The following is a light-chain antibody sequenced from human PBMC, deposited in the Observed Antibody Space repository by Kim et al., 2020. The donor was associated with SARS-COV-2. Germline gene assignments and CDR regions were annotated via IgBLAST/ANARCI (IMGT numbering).Light chain of an antibody. J-gene: IGLJ1*01. Sequence: GQSSPVSWTGTSGDGGYYKSVSWYQQHPGKAHKLIIYDVSERASGVSNRFAGSQSGNTAALTISGLRAEDEDDYYCSSHTTSSTYVFGSGTKVTVL. V-gene: IGLV2-14*03. CDR3: SSHTTSSTYV. CDR2: DVS. CDR1: SGDGGYYKS.